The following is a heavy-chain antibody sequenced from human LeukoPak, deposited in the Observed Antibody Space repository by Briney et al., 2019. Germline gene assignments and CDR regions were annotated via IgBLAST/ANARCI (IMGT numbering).Heavy chain of an antibody. J-gene: IGHJ4*02. Sequence: GGSLRLSCAASGFTVSREYMNWVRQAPGKGLEWVSVIYSGGYTYYADSVKGRFTISRDNSKNTLYLQMNSLRAEDTAVYYCAKPKGNYYDSSGYYGPFDYWGQGTLVTVSS. CDR1: GFTVSREY. V-gene: IGHV3-53*05. CDR3: AKPKGNYYDSSGYYGPFDY. CDR2: IYSGGYT. D-gene: IGHD3-22*01.